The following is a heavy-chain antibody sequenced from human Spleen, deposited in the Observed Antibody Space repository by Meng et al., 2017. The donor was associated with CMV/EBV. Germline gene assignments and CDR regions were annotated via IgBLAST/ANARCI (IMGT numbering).Heavy chain of an antibody. Sequence: GESLKISCAASGFTFSSYAMSWVRQAPGKGLEWVSAISGSGGSTYYADSVKGRFTISRDNAKNSLYLQMNSLRAEDTAVYYCARIRGGDNSYFDYWGQGTLVTVSS. J-gene: IGHJ4*02. CDR2: ISGSGGST. CDR3: ARIRGGDNSYFDY. CDR1: GFTFSSYA. V-gene: IGHV3-23*01. D-gene: IGHD2-21*01.